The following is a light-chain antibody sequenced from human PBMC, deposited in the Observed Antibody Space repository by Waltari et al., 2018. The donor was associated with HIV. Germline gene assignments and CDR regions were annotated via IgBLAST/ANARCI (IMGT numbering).Light chain of an antibody. J-gene: IGLJ1*01. CDR1: SSDVGAYNY. CDR3: SSYAGGRGGV. V-gene: IGLV2-8*01. Sequence: QSALTQPPSASGSPGQSVTISCTGTSSDVGAYNYVSWYKQHPGKAPKLMIYEATKRPSGVPARFSGSKSGNTASLTVSGLQAEDEADYYCSSYAGGRGGVFGTGTTVTVL. CDR2: EAT.